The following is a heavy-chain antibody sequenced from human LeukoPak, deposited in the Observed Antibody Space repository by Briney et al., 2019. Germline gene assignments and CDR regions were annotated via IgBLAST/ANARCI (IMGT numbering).Heavy chain of an antibody. V-gene: IGHV4-30-4*01. Sequence: SETLSLTCTVSGGSISSGDYYWSWIRQPPGKGLEWIGYIYYSGSTYYNPSLKSRVTISVDTSKNQFSLKLSSVTAADTAVYYCARTLWFGELSTVYWGQGTLVTVSS. CDR3: ARTLWFGELSTVY. CDR2: IYYSGST. CDR1: GGSISSGDYY. D-gene: IGHD3-10*01. J-gene: IGHJ4*02.